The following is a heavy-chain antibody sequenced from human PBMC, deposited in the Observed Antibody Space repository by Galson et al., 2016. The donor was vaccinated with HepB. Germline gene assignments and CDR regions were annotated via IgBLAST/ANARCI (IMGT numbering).Heavy chain of an antibody. J-gene: IGHJ6*04. Sequence: SLRLSCAASGFTFSSYSMNWVRQAPGKGLEWVSSISSSCSYIDYADSVKGRFTTSTANAKNSLYLHMNSLRAEDTAVYYCTKELDYRRYYYYYGMDVWGEGTTVTFSS. CDR1: GFTFSSYS. CDR2: ISSSCSYI. D-gene: IGHD4-11*01. V-gene: IGHV3-21*01. CDR3: TKELDYRRYYYYYGMDV.